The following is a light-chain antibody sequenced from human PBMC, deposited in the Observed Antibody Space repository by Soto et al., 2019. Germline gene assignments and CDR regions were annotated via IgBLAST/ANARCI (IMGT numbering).Light chain of an antibody. CDR1: QSISSW. V-gene: IGKV1-5*03. Sequence: DIQMTQSPSILSASVGDSVTITCRSSQSISSWLAWYQQKPGKAPKILIYRASSLESGVPSRFRGSASGTEFTLTISSLQPDDFATYYCQQYNSYSTFGQGTKVDI. CDR2: RAS. J-gene: IGKJ1*01. CDR3: QQYNSYST.